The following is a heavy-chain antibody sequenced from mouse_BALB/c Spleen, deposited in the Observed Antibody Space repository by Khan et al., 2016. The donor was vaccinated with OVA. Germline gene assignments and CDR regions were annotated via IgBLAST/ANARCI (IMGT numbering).Heavy chain of an antibody. CDR1: GYSFTTYY. D-gene: IGHD3-3*01. CDR2: IDPFNGGT. Sequence: VQLQQSGPELMKPGASVKISCKASGYSFTTYYMHWVKQSHGKSLEWIGYIDPFNGGTDYNQKFKGKATLTVDKSSSTAYMHLSSLTSEESAVYYCARGTFDYWGQGTLVTVSA. V-gene: IGHV1S135*01. CDR3: ARGTFDY. J-gene: IGHJ3*01.